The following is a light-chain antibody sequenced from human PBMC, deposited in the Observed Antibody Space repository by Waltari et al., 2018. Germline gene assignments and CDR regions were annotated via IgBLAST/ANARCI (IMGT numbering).Light chain of an antibody. Sequence: QSVLIQPPSVSGTPGQRVTISCSGSSSNIGSNYVYWYEHLPGTAPKLLIYRNDQRPSGVPDQFSGSKSGTSASLAISGLRSEDEADFYCATWDDSLGGAIFGPGTKVTVL. V-gene: IGLV1-47*01. J-gene: IGLJ1*01. CDR1: SSNIGSNY. CDR3: ATWDDSLGGAI. CDR2: RND.